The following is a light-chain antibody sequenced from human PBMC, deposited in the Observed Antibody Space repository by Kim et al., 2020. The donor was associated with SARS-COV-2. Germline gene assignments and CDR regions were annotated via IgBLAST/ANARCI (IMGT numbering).Light chain of an antibody. CDR2: LEGSGSY. V-gene: IGLV4-60*03. Sequence: SVKLTFTLSSGHSIYIIAVHQQQPGKAPRYLMKLEGSGSYNKGSGVPDRFSGSSSGADRYLTISNLQSEDEADYYCETWDSNTWVFGGGTQLTVL. J-gene: IGLJ3*02. CDR1: SGHSIYI. CDR3: ETWDSNTWV.